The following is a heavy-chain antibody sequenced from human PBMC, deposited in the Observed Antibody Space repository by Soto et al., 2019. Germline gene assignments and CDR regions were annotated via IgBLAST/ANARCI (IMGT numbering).Heavy chain of an antibody. J-gene: IGHJ4*02. Sequence: PSETLSLTCPVSGCSIGSSSYYWGWIRQSPGKGLEWIGNIYYSGNTFYNPSLQSRVAISVDTSKNQFYLHLSSVTAADTAIFYCASITAPGTTHFDFWGQGTLVTVSS. D-gene: IGHD6-13*01. V-gene: IGHV4-39*01. CDR2: IYYSGNT. CDR1: GCSIGSSSYY. CDR3: ASITAPGTTHFDF.